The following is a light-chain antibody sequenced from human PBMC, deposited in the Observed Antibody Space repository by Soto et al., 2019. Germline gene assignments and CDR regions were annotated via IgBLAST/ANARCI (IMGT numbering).Light chain of an antibody. V-gene: IGKV1-39*01. CDR1: QTISNY. CDR2: AAF. CDR3: QQSYTTLFT. Sequence: DLQMTQSPSSLSASVGDRVSITCRASQTISNYLNWYQQKPGKAPKLLIHAAFNLQSGVPSRFSGSGSGTDFTLTISSLQPEDFATYYCQQSYTTLFTFGPGTTVDIK. J-gene: IGKJ3*01.